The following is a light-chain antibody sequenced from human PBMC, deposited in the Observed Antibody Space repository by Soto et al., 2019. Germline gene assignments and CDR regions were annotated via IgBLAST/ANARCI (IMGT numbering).Light chain of an antibody. CDR1: QSISSY. J-gene: IGKJ1*01. CDR3: QQCDTSPWT. V-gene: IGKV3-20*01. Sequence: EIVLTQSPDTLSLSPGERANLSCRASQSISSYLAWYQQKPGQAPRLLIYGASSRATGIPDRFSGSGSGTDFTLAISRLEPGDSAVYFCQQCDTSPWTFGQGTKVEIK. CDR2: GAS.